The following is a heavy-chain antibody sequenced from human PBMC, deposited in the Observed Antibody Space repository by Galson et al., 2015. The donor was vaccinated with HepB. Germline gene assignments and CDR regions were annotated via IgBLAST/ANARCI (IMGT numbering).Heavy chain of an antibody. CDR2: IGFDDGSEK. CDR1: GFIFNDYY. CDR3: AREVWRFDC. D-gene: IGHD2-21*01. J-gene: IGHJ4*02. Sequence: SLRLSCAASGFIFNDYYMSWLRQAPGRGLEWVANIGFDDGSEKSYSDSVKGRFTISRDNSKRTLYLQMNGLRAEDMALYYCAREVWRFDCWGQGTLVTVSS. V-gene: IGHV3-7*03.